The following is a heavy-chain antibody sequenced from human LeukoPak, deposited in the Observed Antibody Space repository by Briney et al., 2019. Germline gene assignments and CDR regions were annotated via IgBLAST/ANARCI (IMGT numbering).Heavy chain of an antibody. Sequence: GASVKVSCKASGYTFTGYYMHWVRQAPGQGLEWMGIINPSGGSTSYAQKFQGRVTMTRDTSTSTVYMELSSLRSEDTAVYYCARERRKNGGDAAFDIWGQGTMVTVSS. J-gene: IGHJ3*02. V-gene: IGHV1-46*01. CDR1: GYTFTGYY. D-gene: IGHD2-21*02. CDR2: INPSGGST. CDR3: ARERRKNGGDAAFDI.